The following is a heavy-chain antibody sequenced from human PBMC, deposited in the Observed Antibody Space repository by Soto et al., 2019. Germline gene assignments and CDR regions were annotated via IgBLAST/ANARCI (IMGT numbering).Heavy chain of an antibody. J-gene: IGHJ4*02. V-gene: IGHV1-8*01. CDR2: MNPNSGNT. D-gene: IGHD5-12*01. CDR3: ARGNQPGDGYNYVPFDY. CDR1: GYTFTSYD. Sequence: GESLKISCKASGYTFTSYDINWVRQATGQGLEWMGWMNPNSGNTGYAQKFQGRVTMTRNTSISTAYMELSSLRSEDTAVYYCARGNQPGDGYNYVPFDYWGQGTLVTVSS.